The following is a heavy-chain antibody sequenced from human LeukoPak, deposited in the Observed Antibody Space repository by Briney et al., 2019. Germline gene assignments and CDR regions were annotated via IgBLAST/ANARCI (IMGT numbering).Heavy chain of an antibody. Sequence: HPGRSLRLSCAASGFTFSSYGMHWVRQAPGKGLEWVAVISYDGSNKYYADSVKGRFTISRDNSKNTLYQQMNSLRAEDTAVYYCAKDGERRLDYWGQGTLVTVSS. J-gene: IGHJ4*02. V-gene: IGHV3-30*18. CDR1: GFTFSSYG. CDR2: ISYDGSNK. D-gene: IGHD1-26*01. CDR3: AKDGERRLDY.